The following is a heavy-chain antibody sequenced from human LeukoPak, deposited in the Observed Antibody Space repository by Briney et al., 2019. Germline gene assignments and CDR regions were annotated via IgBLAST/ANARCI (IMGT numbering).Heavy chain of an antibody. D-gene: IGHD6-13*01. CDR1: GFTFSSYS. J-gene: IGHJ4*02. CDR3: ARVLAAAAPYYFDY. CDR2: ISSSSSYI. Sequence: GGSLRLSCAASGFTFSSYSMNWVRQAPGKGLKWVSSISSSSSYIYYADSVKGRFTISRDNAKNSLYLQMNSLRAEDTAVYYCARVLAAAAPYYFDYWGQGTLVTVSS. V-gene: IGHV3-21*01.